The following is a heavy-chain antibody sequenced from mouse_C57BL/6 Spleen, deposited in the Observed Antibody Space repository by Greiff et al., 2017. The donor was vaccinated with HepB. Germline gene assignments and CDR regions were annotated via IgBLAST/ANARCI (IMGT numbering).Heavy chain of an antibody. V-gene: IGHV5-4*01. CDR1: GFTFSSYA. CDR3: ARDVFITTVVAKGYAMDY. Sequence: EVQVVESGGGLVKPGGSLKLSCAASGFTFSSYAMSWVRQTPEKRLEWVATISDGGSYTYYPDNVKGRFTISRDNAKNNLYLQMSHLKSEDTAMYYCARDVFITTVVAKGYAMDYWGQRTSVTVSS. J-gene: IGHJ4*01. CDR2: ISDGGSYT. D-gene: IGHD1-1*01.